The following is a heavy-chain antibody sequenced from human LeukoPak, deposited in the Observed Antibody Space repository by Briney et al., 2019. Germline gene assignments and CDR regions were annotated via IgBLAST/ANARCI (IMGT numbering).Heavy chain of an antibody. CDR1: GFTFSNYA. Sequence: HTGGSLRLSCAASGFTFSNYAMHWVRQAPGKGLEWVAVISYDGSNKNYADSVKGRFTISRDNSKNTLYLQMNSLRAEDTAVYYCARDNNCDSWGQGTLVTVSS. CDR3: ARDNNCDS. V-gene: IGHV3-30-3*01. CDR2: ISYDGSNK. J-gene: IGHJ4*02.